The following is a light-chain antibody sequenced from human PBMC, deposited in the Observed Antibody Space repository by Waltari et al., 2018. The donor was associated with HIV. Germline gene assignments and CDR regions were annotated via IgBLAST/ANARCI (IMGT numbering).Light chain of an antibody. CDR3: QQYYNTPRT. J-gene: IGKJ1*01. CDR1: RTILYDSNKKTY. Sequence: DIVMTQSPDSLAVSLVVRATFNCKSSRTILYDSNKKTYLAWSQQKPGQPPRLLIYWASTRASGVPDRFSGSGSGTDFTLTISSLQAEDVAVYYCQQYYNTPRTFGQGTKVEI. CDR2: WAS. V-gene: IGKV4-1*01.